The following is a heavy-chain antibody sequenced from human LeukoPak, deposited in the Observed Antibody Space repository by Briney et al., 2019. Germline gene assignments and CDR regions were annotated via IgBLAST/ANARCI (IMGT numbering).Heavy chain of an antibody. V-gene: IGHV4-34*01. CDR1: GGSFSGYY. CDR2: INHSGST. Sequence: SETLSLTCAVYGGSFSGYYWSWIRQPPGKGLEWIGEINHSGSTNYNPSLKSRVTISVDTSKNQFSLKLSSVTAADTAVYYCAREPTIFGVVIGGWFDPWGQETLVTVSS. CDR3: AREPTIFGVVIGGWFDP. J-gene: IGHJ5*02. D-gene: IGHD3-3*01.